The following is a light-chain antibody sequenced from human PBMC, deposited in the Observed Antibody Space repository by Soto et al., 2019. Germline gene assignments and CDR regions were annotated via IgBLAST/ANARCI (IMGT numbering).Light chain of an antibody. CDR3: QQYDNWPPIT. CDR2: GAS. J-gene: IGKJ5*01. CDR1: QSVSNN. V-gene: IGKV3D-15*01. Sequence: EIVLTQSPGTLSLSPGARAPLSCRASQSVSNNYLAWYQQKPGQAPRLLIYGASTRATGIPARFSGSGSGTEFTLTISSLQSEDFGVYYCQQYDNWPPITFGQGTRLEIK.